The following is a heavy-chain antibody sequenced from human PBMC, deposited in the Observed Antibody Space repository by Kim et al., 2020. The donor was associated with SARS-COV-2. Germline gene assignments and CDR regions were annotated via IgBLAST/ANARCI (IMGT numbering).Heavy chain of an antibody. CDR3: ARHKYFGPGG. D-gene: IGHD3-9*01. V-gene: IGHV5-51*01. Sequence: GESLKISCKGSGYIFTRYWIGWVRQMPGKGLEWMGVIYAGDSDPRYSPSFQGQVTISVDKSTSTASLHWSSLKASDTAMYYCARHKYFGPGGWGQGTRVT. CDR2: IYAGDSDP. J-gene: IGHJ3*01. CDR1: GYIFTRYW.